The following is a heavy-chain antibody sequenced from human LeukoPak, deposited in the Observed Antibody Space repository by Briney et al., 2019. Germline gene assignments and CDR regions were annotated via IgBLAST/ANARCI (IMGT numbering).Heavy chain of an antibody. CDR3: ARETVTVAGNWCDP. CDR2: ISSRSTLI. Sequence: GGSLRLSWAASGFSFSDYYMSWIRQAPGKGLEWVSYISSRSTLIYYADSVKGRFTISRDNAKNSLYLQMNSLRVDDTAVYYCARETVTVAGNWCDPWGQGTLVTVSS. V-gene: IGHV3-11*01. D-gene: IGHD6-19*01. J-gene: IGHJ5*02. CDR1: GFSFSDYY.